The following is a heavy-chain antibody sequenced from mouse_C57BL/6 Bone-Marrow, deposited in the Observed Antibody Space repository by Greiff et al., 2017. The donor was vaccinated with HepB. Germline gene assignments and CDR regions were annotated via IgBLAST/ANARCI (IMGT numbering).Heavy chain of an antibody. V-gene: IGHV5-2*01. CDR1: EYEFPSHD. CDR2: INSDGGST. J-gene: IGHJ3*01. CDR3: DSDGGFAY. Sequence: EVQGVESGGGLVQPGESLKLSCESNEYEFPSHDMSWVRKTPAKRLELVAAINSDGGSTYYPDTMERRFIISRDNTKKTLYLQMSSLRSEDAASYCSDSDGGFAYWGRGTRVTVSA.